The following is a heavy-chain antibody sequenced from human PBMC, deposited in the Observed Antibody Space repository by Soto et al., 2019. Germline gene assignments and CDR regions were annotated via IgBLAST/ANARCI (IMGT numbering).Heavy chain of an antibody. Sequence: QVHLQESGPGLLKSSGTRSLTCTVAGDTMSSSNWWNWVRQPPGKGLEWIGGTQQSGRSYCDPSLKSRVTISGDRSQNHFSLKLSSVTAADTAVYYCARSEATALDYWGQGTLVTVCS. J-gene: IGHJ4*02. CDR2: TQQSGRS. CDR3: ARSEATALDY. V-gene: IGHV4-4*02. CDR1: GDTMSSSNW.